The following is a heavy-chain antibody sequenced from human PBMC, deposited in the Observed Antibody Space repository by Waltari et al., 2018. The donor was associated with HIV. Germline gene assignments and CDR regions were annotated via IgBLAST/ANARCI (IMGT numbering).Heavy chain of an antibody. Sequence: EVQLVASGGGLVQPGGSLRLSCAGAGFTFRNYELTWVRQAPGKGLEWISYISAGGTKYYADSVKGRFSISRDNAKNSLYLQMNSLRAEDTAVYYCAKAVGDTSGRYWGGDVWGQGTTVTVSS. CDR2: ISAGGTK. V-gene: IGHV3-48*03. D-gene: IGHD6-19*01. J-gene: IGHJ6*02. CDR1: GFTFRNYE. CDR3: AKAVGDTSGRYWGGDV.